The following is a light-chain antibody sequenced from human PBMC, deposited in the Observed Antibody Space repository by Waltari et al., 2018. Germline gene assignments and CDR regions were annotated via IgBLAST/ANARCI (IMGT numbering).Light chain of an antibody. Sequence: ELVMTQSPATLSVSPGERATLSCRASQSVSSTLAWYQQKPGQDPRLLIYGASTRATGIPARFSGSGSGTEFTLTISSLQSEDFAVYYCQQYNNWPLSWTFGQGTKVEIK. V-gene: IGKV3-15*01. J-gene: IGKJ1*01. CDR3: QQYNNWPLSWT. CDR2: GAS. CDR1: QSVSST.